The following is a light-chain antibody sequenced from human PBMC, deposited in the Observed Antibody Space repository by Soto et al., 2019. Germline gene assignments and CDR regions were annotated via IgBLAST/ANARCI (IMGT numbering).Light chain of an antibody. J-gene: IGLJ2*01. CDR3: SSYTTSSTVV. CDR2: DVS. CDR1: SSDVGGYNY. V-gene: IGLV2-14*03. Sequence: QSALTQPASVSGSPGQSITISCTGTSSDVGGYNYVSWYQQHPGEAPRVIIHDVSNRPSGISNRFSGSKSGNTAALTIFGLQAEDEADDYCSSYTTSSTVVFGGGTKLTVL.